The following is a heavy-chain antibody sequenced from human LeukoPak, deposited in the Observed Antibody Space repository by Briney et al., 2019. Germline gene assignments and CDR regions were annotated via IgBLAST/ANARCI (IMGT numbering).Heavy chain of an antibody. CDR3: ARGRRQWLVPRSDYYFYMDV. V-gene: IGHV4-4*07. Sequence: SETLSLTCTVSGGSISSYYWSWIRQPAGKGLEWIGRIYTSGSTNYNPSLKSRVTMSVDTSKNQFSLKLSSVTAADTALYYCARGRRQWLVPRSDYYFYMDVWGTGTTVTVSS. CDR1: GGSISSYY. D-gene: IGHD6-19*01. J-gene: IGHJ6*03. CDR2: IYTSGST.